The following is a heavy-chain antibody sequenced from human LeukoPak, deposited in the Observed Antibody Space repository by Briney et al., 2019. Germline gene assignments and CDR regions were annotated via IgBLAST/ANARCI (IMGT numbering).Heavy chain of an antibody. CDR1: GFTFSNYA. D-gene: IGHD1-26*01. CDR2: ISSGGTYE. J-gene: IGHJ4*02. CDR3: ARDDGSYGAYFDY. Sequence: PGKSLRLSCAASGFTFSNYAMHWVRQAPGKGLEWVSLISSGGTYEYYADSVKGRFTISRDNSKNTLYLQMNSLRAEDTAVYYCARDDGSYGAYFDYWGQGTLVTVSS. V-gene: IGHV3-30*07.